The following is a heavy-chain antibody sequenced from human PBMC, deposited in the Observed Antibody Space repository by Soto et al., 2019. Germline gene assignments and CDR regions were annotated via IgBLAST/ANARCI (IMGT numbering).Heavy chain of an antibody. CDR1: GYTFTGYY. V-gene: IGHV1-2*04. D-gene: IGHD6-13*01. J-gene: IGHJ4*02. Sequence: ASVKVSCKASGYTFTGYYMHWVRQAAGQGLEWMGWINPNSGGTNYAQKFQGWVTMTRDTSISTAYMELSRLRSDDTAVYYCARDLTYSSSNPNYYFYYWGQGTLVTVSS. CDR3: ARDLTYSSSNPNYYFYY. CDR2: INPNSGGT.